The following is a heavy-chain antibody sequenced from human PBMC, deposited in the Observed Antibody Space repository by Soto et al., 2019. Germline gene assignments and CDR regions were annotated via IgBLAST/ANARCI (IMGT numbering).Heavy chain of an antibody. V-gene: IGHV3-64D*06. J-gene: IGHJ4*02. CDR3: VKVDWYSVDC. Sequence: GSLRVSCSASGFTFQNDVIHWVRQAPGKGLEYVSAIGAKGDATYADSVKGRFSISRDNSKNSLFLQMTNVTFEDTATYFCVKVDWYSVDCWGQGAMVTVSS. D-gene: IGHD2-21*02. CDR1: GFTFQNDV. CDR2: IGAKGDAT.